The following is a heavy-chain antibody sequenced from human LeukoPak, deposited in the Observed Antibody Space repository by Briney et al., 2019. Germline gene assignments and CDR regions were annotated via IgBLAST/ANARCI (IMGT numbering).Heavy chain of an antibody. CDR1: VLTFSIYS. J-gene: IGHJ3*02. D-gene: IGHD2-2*01. CDR2: ISISSSYI. V-gene: IGHV3-21*01. Sequence: GGSLTLSCAPYVLTFSIYSMNWARLAPGKGLECVSSISISSSYIYHAASVTGRFTISRDNAKNSMYQQMNSLRGEDTAVYYCARDRGRPAANDAFDIWGQGTMVTVSS. CDR3: ARDRGRPAANDAFDI.